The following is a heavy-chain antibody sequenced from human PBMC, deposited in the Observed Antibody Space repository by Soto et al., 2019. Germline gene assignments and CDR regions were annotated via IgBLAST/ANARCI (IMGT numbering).Heavy chain of an antibody. CDR1: GGSISSGGYY. CDR3: AREYIVVVPAPMPGAFDI. D-gene: IGHD2-2*01. CDR2: IYYSGST. Sequence: SETLSLTCTVSGGSISSGGYYWSWIRQHPGKGLEWIGYIYYSGSTYYNPSLKSRVTISVDTSKNQFSLKLSSVTAADTAVYYCAREYIVVVPAPMPGAFDIWGQGTMVTVSS. J-gene: IGHJ3*02. V-gene: IGHV4-31*03.